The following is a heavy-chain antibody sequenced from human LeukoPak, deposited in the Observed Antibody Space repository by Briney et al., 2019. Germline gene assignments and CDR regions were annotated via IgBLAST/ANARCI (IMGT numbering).Heavy chain of an antibody. CDR1: GGSISSSSYY. Sequence: SSETLSLTCTVSGGSISSSSYYWGWIRQPPGKGLEWIGSIYYSGSTYYNPSLKSRVTISVDTSKNQFSLKLSSVTAADTAVYYCARQVHSGYDWRGHIAYCGQGTLATVSS. D-gene: IGHD5-12*01. V-gene: IGHV4-39*01. CDR2: IYYSGST. J-gene: IGHJ4*02. CDR3: ARQVHSGYDWRGHIAY.